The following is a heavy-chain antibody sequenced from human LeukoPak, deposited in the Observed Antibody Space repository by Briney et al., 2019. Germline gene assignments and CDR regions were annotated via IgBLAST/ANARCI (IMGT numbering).Heavy chain of an antibody. Sequence: PSETLSLTCTVSGGSISSSSYYWGWIRQPPGKGLEWIGSIYYSGSTYYNPSLKSRVTISVDTSKNQFSLKLSSVTAADTAVYYCARKEWSLPHHYYMDVWGKGTTVTVSS. D-gene: IGHD3-3*01. J-gene: IGHJ6*03. CDR3: ARKEWSLPHHYYMDV. CDR2: IYYSGST. CDR1: GGSISSSSYY. V-gene: IGHV4-39*07.